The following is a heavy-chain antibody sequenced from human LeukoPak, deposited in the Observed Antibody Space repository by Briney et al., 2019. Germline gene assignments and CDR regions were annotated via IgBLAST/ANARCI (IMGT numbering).Heavy chain of an antibody. J-gene: IGHJ4*02. Sequence: GGSLRLSCAASGFIFSGYGFHWVRQAPGKGLEWVAAISYDGNNKYYADSVKGRFTISRDNSKNTLYLQMNSLRAEDMAVYYCAKDSDISNCDYWGQGTLVTVSS. CDR2: ISYDGNNK. V-gene: IGHV3-30*18. D-gene: IGHD6-13*01. CDR1: GFIFSGYG. CDR3: AKDSDISNCDY.